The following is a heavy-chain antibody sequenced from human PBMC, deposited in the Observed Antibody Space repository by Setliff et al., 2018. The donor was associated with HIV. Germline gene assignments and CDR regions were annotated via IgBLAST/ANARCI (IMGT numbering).Heavy chain of an antibody. D-gene: IGHD2-21*02. Sequence: SETLSLTCAVYGAPLNGFFWSWVRQRPERGLEWIGEVNHSGTTNYNPSLRSRVTMSVDTSKNLFSLTLRSVTAADTAVYYCASAGPYCGDDCPYNWLTPWGQGTLVTVSS. CDR3: ASAGPYCGDDCPYNWLTP. CDR1: GAPLNGFF. J-gene: IGHJ5*02. CDR2: VNHSGTT. V-gene: IGHV4-34*01.